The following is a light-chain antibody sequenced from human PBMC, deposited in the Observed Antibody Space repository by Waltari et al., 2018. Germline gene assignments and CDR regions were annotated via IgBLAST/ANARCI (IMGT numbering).Light chain of an antibody. V-gene: IGLV6-57*02. Sequence: NFLLTQPHSISESPGRTVAISCTVNGGSIASNFVQWYQQRPGAAPTTVIYENTRRPSGVPDRFSGSIDTSSNSASLTISGLETEDEADYFCQTYDSSDWVFGGWTTLTVL. CDR2: ENT. CDR1: GGSIASNF. CDR3: QTYDSSDWV. J-gene: IGLJ3*02.